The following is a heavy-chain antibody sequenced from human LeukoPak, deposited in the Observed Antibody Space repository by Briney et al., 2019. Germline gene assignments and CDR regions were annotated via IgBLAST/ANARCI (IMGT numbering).Heavy chain of an antibody. CDR3: ARLSRYCSSTSCYFDY. CDR1: GGTFSSYA. J-gene: IGHJ4*02. V-gene: IGHV1-69*05. Sequence: SVKVSCKASGGTFSSYAISWVRQAPGQGLEWMGGIIPIFGTANYAQKFQGRVTITRDTSTSTVYMELSSLRSEDTAVYYCARLSRYCSSTSCYFDYWGQGTLVTVSS. D-gene: IGHD2-2*01. CDR2: IIPIFGTA.